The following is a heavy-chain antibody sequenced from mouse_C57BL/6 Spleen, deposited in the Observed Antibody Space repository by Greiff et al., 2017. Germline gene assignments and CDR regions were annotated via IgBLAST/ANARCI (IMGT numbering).Heavy chain of an antibody. CDR1: GYAFSSYW. V-gene: IGHV1-80*01. J-gene: IGHJ2*01. Sequence: QVQLQQSGAELVKPGASVKISCKASGYAFSSYWMNWVKQRPGKGLEWIGQIYPGDGDTNYNGKFKGKATLTADKSSSTAYMQLSSLTSEDSAVYFCARRGDYYDYGGFDDWGQGTTLTVSS. CDR2: IYPGDGDT. D-gene: IGHD2-4*01. CDR3: ARRGDYYDYGGFDD.